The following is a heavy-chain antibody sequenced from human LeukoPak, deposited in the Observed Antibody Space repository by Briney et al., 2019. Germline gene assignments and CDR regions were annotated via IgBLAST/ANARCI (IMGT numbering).Heavy chain of an antibody. D-gene: IGHD6-6*01. J-gene: IGHJ4*02. V-gene: IGHV4-34*01. CDR3: ARGTRNPRPYFDY. CDR2: INHSGST. CDR1: GGSFSGYY. Sequence: KTSETLSLTCAVYGGSFSGYYWSWIRQPPGKGLEWIGEINHSGSTNYNPSLKSRVTISVDTSKNQFSLKLSSVTAADTAVYYCARGTRNPRPYFDYWGQGTLVTVSS.